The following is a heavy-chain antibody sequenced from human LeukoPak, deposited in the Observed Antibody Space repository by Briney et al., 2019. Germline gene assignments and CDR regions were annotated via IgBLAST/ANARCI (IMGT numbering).Heavy chain of an antibody. CDR1: GGSISSGDYY. J-gene: IGHJ4*02. D-gene: IGHD3-22*01. CDR2: IYYSGST. CDR3: ARDALDSSGYHY. V-gene: IGHV4-30-4*08. Sequence: SETLSLTCTVSGGSISSGDYYWSWIRQPPGKGLEWIGYIYYSGSTYYNPSLKSRVTISVDTSKNQFSLKLSSVTAADTAVYYCARDALDSSGYHYWGQGTLVTVSS.